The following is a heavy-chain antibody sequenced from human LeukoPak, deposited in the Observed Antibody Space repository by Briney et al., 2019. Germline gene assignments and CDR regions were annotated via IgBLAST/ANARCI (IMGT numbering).Heavy chain of an antibody. D-gene: IGHD1-7*01. CDR3: ARVFNWNFDWFDP. J-gene: IGHJ5*02. CDR1: GYTFTGYY. Sequence: ASVKVSCKASGYTFTGYYMHWVRQAPGQVLEWMGWINPNSGGTNYAQKFQGRVTMTRDTSISTAYMELSRLRSDDTAVYYCARVFNWNFDWFDPWGQGTLVTVSP. V-gene: IGHV1-2*02. CDR2: INPNSGGT.